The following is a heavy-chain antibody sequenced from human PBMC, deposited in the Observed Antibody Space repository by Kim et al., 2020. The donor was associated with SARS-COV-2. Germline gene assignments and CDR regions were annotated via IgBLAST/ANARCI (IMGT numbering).Heavy chain of an antibody. Sequence: SETLSLTCTVSGGAVSNARYYWSWIRRPPGKSLEWIAYVPYGGSTGYNPSLMSRVTTSVDASKNKFSLNLSSVTAADTAVYYCARSLPGPYYYYCMGVRG. CDR3: ARSLPGPYYYYCMGV. CDR2: VPYGGST. V-gene: IGHV4-61*01. CDR1: GGAVSNARYY. J-gene: IGHJ6*03.